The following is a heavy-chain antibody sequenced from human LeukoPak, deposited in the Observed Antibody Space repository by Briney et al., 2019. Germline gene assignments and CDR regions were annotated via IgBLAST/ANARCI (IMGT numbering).Heavy chain of an antibody. CDR2: INSDGSST. CDR1: GFTFSAYA. Sequence: GGSLRLSCVASGFTFSAYAMSWARQAPGKGLEWVSRINSDGSSTSYADSVKGRFTISRDNAKNTLYLQMNSLRAEDTAVYYCARGGYGDAFDIWGQGTMVTVSS. V-gene: IGHV3-74*01. CDR3: ARGGYGDAFDI. J-gene: IGHJ3*02. D-gene: IGHD5-12*01.